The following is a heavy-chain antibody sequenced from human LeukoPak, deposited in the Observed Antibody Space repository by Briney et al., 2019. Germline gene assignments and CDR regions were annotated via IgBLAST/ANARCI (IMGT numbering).Heavy chain of an antibody. V-gene: IGHV3-74*01. CDR2: INSDGSST. CDR1: GFTFSRYW. CDR3: VLDLFSSFAFDI. J-gene: IGHJ3*02. Sequence: GGSLGLSCAASGFTFSRYWMHWVRQAPGKGLLWVSRINSDGSSTYYADSVKGRFTTSTDNAKNALHLQMNSLTAEDTAVYYCVLDLFSSFAFDIWGQGTMVTVSS. D-gene: IGHD3/OR15-3a*01.